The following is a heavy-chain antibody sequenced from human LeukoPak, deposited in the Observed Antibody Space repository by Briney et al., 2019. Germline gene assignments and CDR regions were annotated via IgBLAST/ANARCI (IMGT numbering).Heavy chain of an antibody. CDR2: IYYSGST. CDR1: GGSINRTSHY. D-gene: IGHD5-18*01. V-gene: IGHV4-39*07. J-gene: IGHJ4*02. CDR3: ASGYTYDA. Sequence: SETLSLTCTVSGGSINRTSHYWAWIRQPPGKGLQWIGRIYYSGSTYSNPSLKSRVTISVDTSKNQFSLKLTSVTAADTGVYYCASGYTYDAWGQGTLVTVSS.